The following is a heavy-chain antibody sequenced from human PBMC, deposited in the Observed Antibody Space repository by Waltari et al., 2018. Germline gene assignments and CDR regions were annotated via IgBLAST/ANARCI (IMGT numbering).Heavy chain of an antibody. J-gene: IGHJ4*02. CDR1: VSTLGHYA. V-gene: IGHV3-30*15. CDR2: ISSDSVSK. CDR3: AGPWGYYSDDGHYLDY. Sequence: QVQLVESGGGVVQPGTSLRLSCTVSVSTLGHYAMHWVRQAPGKGLEWLAIISSDSVSKFYAESVNGRFTISRDNSKNTMYLEMSALTLEDTAVYYCAGPWGYYSDDGHYLDYWGPGTQVFVSP. D-gene: IGHD3-22*01.